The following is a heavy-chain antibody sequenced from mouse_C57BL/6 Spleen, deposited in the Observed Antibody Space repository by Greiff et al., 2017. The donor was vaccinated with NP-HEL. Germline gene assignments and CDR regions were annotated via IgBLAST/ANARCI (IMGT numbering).Heavy chain of an antibody. J-gene: IGHJ2*01. Sequence: EVQGVESGGDLVKPGGSLKLSCAASGFTFSSYGMSWVRQTPDKRLEWVATISSGGSYTYYPDSVKGRFTISRDNAKNTQYLQMSSRKSEDTAMYDCARQGDYDGGGEDYWGQGTTLTVSS. CDR2: ISSGGSYT. CDR3: ARQGDYDGGGEDY. D-gene: IGHD2-4*01. V-gene: IGHV5-6*01. CDR1: GFTFSSYG.